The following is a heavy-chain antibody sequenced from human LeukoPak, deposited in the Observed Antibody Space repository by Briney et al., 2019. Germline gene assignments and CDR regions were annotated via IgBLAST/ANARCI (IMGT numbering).Heavy chain of an antibody. V-gene: IGHV1-18*01. CDR3: AGGFSKSSWDVEPFDP. J-gene: IGHJ5*02. D-gene: IGHD6-13*01. CDR1: GYTFTSYA. Sequence: ASVKVSCKASGYTFTSYAMNWVRQAPGQGLEWMGWISAYNGNTNYAQKLQGRVTMTTDTSTSTAYMELRSLRSDDTAVYYCAGGFSKSSWDVEPFDPWGQGTLVTVSS. CDR2: ISAYNGNT.